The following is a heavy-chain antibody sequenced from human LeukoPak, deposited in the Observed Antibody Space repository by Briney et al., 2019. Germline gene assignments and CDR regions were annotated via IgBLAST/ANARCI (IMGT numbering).Heavy chain of an antibody. V-gene: IGHV4-39*07. D-gene: IGHD5-18*01. J-gene: IGHJ4*02. Sequence: SETLPLTCTVSGGSISSSSYYWGWIRQSPGKGLEWIGNIYYSGSTYYNPSLKSRVTISIDTSKNQFSLKLSSVTAADTAVYYCARSYVEGPTTIDYWGQGTLVTVSS. CDR2: IYYSGST. CDR1: GGSISSSSYY. CDR3: ARSYVEGPTTIDY.